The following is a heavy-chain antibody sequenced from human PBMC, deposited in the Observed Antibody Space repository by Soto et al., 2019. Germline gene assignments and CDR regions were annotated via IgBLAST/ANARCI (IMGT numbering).Heavy chain of an antibody. CDR2: IYPGDSDT. CDR1: GYSFTNHW. J-gene: IGHJ6*02. D-gene: IGHD1-1*01. V-gene: IGHV5-51*01. CDR3: ARKKQLGYYYYGLDV. Sequence: VESLKISCKGSGYSFTNHWIGWVRQMPGKGLEWMGIIYPGDSDTKYSPSFQGQVTISADKSISTAYLQWSSLKASDTAMYYCARKKQLGYYYYGLDVWGQGTRVTVSS.